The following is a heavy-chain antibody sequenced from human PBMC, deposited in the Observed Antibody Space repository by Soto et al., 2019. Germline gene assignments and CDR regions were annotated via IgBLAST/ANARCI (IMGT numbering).Heavy chain of an antibody. CDR2: LYSSGGT. Sequence: WGTLSLTCTVSGGSVRSSSYYWVWKRQRRGKGREWIGRLYSSGGTYYNPSLNSIVTLTVDTSKTQFSLKLSSVTTEDTDGYYCGAGGCYVVTPYGVGVANWFDPWGQGTLVTVSS. J-gene: IGHJ5*02. CDR3: GAGGCYVVTPYGVGVANWFDP. V-gene: IGHV4-39*01. CDR1: GGSVRSSSYY. D-gene: IGHD3-16*01.